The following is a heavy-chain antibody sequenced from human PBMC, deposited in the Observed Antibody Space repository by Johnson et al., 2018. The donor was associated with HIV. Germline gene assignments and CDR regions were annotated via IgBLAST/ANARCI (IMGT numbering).Heavy chain of an antibody. CDR3: AKDQGSSSWTNDAFDI. D-gene: IGHD6-13*01. CDR2: MWYDGSNR. V-gene: IGHV3-33*06. CDR1: GFTFSTYG. J-gene: IGHJ3*02. Sequence: QMLLVESGGGLVQPGGSLRLSCAASGFTFSTYGMHWVRQAPGKGLEWVAVMWYDGSNRYYADSVKGRFTISRDNSKNTLYLQMNSLRAEDTAVYYCAKDQGSSSWTNDAFDIWGQGAMVTVSS.